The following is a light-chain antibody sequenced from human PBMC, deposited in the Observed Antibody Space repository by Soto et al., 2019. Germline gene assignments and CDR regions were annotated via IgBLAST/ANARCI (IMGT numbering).Light chain of an antibody. V-gene: IGLV4-69*01. CDR2: LNSDGSH. CDR3: QTWGTRIVV. J-gene: IGLJ2*01. CDR1: SGHSNYA. Sequence: QSVLTQSPSASASLGASVKLTCTLSSGHSNYAIAWHQQQPEKGPRYLMKLNSDGSHSKGDGIPDRFSGSSSGAERSLTISSLQSEDEADYYCQTWGTRIVVFGGGTKLTVL.